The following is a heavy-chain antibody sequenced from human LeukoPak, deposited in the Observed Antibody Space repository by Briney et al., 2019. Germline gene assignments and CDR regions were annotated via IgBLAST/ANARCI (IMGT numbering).Heavy chain of an antibody. J-gene: IGHJ3*02. CDR2: IYYSGNT. Sequence: PSETLSLTCTVSGGSISGGAYYCGWIRQPPGKGLEWMGYIYYSGNTSYNPSLKSRAPISVDTSKNQFCLKLSCVTAADTAVYYCARGSLRHYYDSSCYYWGQSGGDAFDIWGQGTMVTVSS. CDR1: GGSISGGAYY. D-gene: IGHD3-22*01. V-gene: IGHV4-61*08. CDR3: ARGSLRHYYDSSCYYWGQSGGDAFDI.